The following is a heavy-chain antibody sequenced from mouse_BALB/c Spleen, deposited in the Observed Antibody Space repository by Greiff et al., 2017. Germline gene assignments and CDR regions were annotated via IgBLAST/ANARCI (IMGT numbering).Heavy chain of an antibody. D-gene: IGHD1-1*01. J-gene: IGHJ4*01. Sequence: EVKLQESGGGLVQPGGSRKLSCAASGFTFSSFGMHWVRQAPEKGLEWVAYISSGSSTIYYADTVKGRFTISRDNPKNTLFLQMTSLRSEDTAMYYCARGYGSSDAMDYWGQGTSVTVSS. CDR2: ISSGSSTI. V-gene: IGHV5-17*02. CDR1: GFTFSSFG. CDR3: ARGYGSSDAMDY.